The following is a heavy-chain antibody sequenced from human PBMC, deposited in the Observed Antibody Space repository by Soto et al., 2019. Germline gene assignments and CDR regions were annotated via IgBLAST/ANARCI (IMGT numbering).Heavy chain of an antibody. Sequence: QVHLVQSGAEVKKPGASVKVSCKGSGYGFTTYGINWVRQATGKGLEWMAWISAYNGNTNYAQKSQGRVTVTRDTSTGTADMERRSLRAADAAVYYGERGRYGDYWGQGALVTVSS. J-gene: IGHJ4*02. D-gene: IGHD1-1*01. V-gene: IGHV1-18*01. CDR3: ERGRYGDY. CDR2: ISAYNGNT. CDR1: GYGFTTYG.